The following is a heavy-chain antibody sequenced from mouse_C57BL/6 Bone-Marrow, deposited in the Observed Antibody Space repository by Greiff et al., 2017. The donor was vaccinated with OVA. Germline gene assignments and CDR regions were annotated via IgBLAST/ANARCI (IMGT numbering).Heavy chain of an antibody. J-gene: IGHJ4*01. V-gene: IGHV1-64*01. CDR3: AREGTTVVARDYAMDY. CDR2: IHPNSGST. Sequence: QVQLQQPGAELVKPGASVKLSCKASGYTFTSYWMHWVTQRPGQGLEWIGMIHPNSGSTNYNEKFKSKATLTVDKSSSTAYMQLSSLTSEDSAVYYCAREGTTVVARDYAMDYWGQGTSVTVSS. D-gene: IGHD1-1*01. CDR1: GYTFTSYW.